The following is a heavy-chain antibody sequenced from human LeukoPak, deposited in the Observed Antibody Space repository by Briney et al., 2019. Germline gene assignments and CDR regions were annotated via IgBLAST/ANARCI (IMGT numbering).Heavy chain of an antibody. CDR1: GGTFSSYA. V-gene: IGHV1-69*04. CDR3: ASYPTLVDTAMVTVI. Sequence: GASVKVSCKASGGTFSSYAISWVRQAPGQGLEWMGRIIPILGIANYAQKFQGRVTITADKSTSTAYMELSSLRSEDTAVYYCASYPTLVDTAMVTVIWGQGTLVTVSS. CDR2: IIPILGIA. J-gene: IGHJ4*02. D-gene: IGHD5-18*01.